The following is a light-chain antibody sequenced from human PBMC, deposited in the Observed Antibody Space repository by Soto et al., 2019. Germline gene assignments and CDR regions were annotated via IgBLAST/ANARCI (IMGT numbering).Light chain of an antibody. V-gene: IGLV1-40*01. CDR2: GNS. CDR3: AAWDDSLSGQVV. Sequence: QSVLTQPPSVSGAPGQRVTISCTGSSSNIGAGYDVHWYQQLPGTAPKLLIYGNSNRPSGVPDRFSGSKSGTSASLAITGLQAEDEADYYCAAWDDSLSGQVVFGGGTKLTVL. J-gene: IGLJ3*02. CDR1: SSNIGAGYD.